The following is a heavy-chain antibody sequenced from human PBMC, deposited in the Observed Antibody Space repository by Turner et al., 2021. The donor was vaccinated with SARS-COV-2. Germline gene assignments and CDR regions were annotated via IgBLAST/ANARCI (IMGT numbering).Heavy chain of an antibody. Sequence: QVQLVESGGGVVQPGRSLRLSCAASGFTFSSYAMHWVRQAPGKGLEWVAVRSYDGSNKFYADSVKGRFTISRDNSKNTLYLQMNSLRAEDTAVYYCARDQEGWKFDYWGQGTLVTVSS. CDR3: ARDQEGWKFDY. V-gene: IGHV3-30*04. J-gene: IGHJ4*02. D-gene: IGHD1-1*01. CDR2: RSYDGSNK. CDR1: GFTFSSYA.